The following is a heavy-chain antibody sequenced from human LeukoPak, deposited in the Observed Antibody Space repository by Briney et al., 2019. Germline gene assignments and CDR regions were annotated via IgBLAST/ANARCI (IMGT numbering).Heavy chain of an antibody. J-gene: IGHJ4*02. CDR1: GLTISWSW. CDR2: IKEDGGER. D-gene: IGHD6-19*01. V-gene: IGHV3-7*05. CDR3: ARGLVGSGCYFDY. Sequence: GGSLRLSCAASGLTISWSWMSWVRQAPGKGLEWVANIKEDGGERYYVDSVKGRFTISRDNAKNLLYMQMDSLRAEDTAVYYCARGLVGSGCYFDYWGQGTLVIVSS.